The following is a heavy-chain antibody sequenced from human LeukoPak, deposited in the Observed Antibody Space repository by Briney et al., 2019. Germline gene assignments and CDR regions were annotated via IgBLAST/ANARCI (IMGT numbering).Heavy chain of an antibody. CDR2: IYYSGST. CDR3: ARQRSRLRIVGAADAFDI. Sequence: PSETLSLTCTVSGGSISSSSYYWGWIRQPPGKGLEWIGSIYYSGSTYYNPSLKSRVTISVDTSKNQFSLKLSSVTAADTAVYYCARQRSRLRIVGAADAFDIWGQGTMVTVSS. V-gene: IGHV4-39*01. J-gene: IGHJ3*02. D-gene: IGHD1-26*01. CDR1: GGSISSSSYY.